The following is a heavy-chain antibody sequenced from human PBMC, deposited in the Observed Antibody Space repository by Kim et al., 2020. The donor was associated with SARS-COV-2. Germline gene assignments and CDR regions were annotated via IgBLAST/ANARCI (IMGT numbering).Heavy chain of an antibody. D-gene: IGHD2-8*01. J-gene: IGHJ3*02. CDR3: ARRRAVVLMVYATSDAFDI. CDR1: GGSISSSSYY. V-gene: IGHV4-39*01. Sequence: SETLSLTCTVSGGSISSSSYYGGWIRQPPGKGLGWIGIIYYIGSTYYNPSLKSRVTISVDTSKNQFSLKLSSVTAADTAVYYCARRRAVVLMVYATSDAFDIWGQGTMVTVSS. CDR2: IYYIGST.